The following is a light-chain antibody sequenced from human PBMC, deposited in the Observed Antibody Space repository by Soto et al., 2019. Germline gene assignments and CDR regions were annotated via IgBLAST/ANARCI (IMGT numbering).Light chain of an antibody. CDR2: GSS. V-gene: IGKV3-20*01. J-gene: IGKJ2*01. CDR3: QQYGSSPPYT. CDR1: QSVSGNY. Sequence: EIVLTQSPGTLSLSPGERATLSCRASQSVSGNYLAWYQQKPGQSPRLLIYGSSDRATGIPDRFSGSGSVTDFTLTITRVEPEDFEVYYCQQYGSSPPYTFGQGTKLEIK.